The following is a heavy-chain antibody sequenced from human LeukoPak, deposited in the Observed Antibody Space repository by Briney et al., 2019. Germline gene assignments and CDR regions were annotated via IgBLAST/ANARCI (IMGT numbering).Heavy chain of an antibody. J-gene: IGHJ5*02. CDR2: IKSKTDGGTT. CDR3: TTDVVVVAAQGNWFDP. Sequence: GGSLRLSCAASGFTFSNAWMSWVRQAPGKGLEWVGRIKSKTDGGTTDYAAPVKGRFTISRDDSKNTLYLQMNSLKTEDTAVYYCTTDVVVVAAQGNWFDPWGQGTLVTVSS. D-gene: IGHD2-15*01. CDR1: GFTFSNAW. V-gene: IGHV3-15*01.